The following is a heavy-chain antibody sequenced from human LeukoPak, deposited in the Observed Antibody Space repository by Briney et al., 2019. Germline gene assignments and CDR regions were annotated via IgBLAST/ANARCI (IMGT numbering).Heavy chain of an antibody. CDR1: GGSISSYY. J-gene: IGHJ3*02. CDR2: INHSGST. V-gene: IGHV4-34*01. D-gene: IGHD3-3*01. Sequence: SETLSLTCTVSGGSISSYYWSWIRQPPGKGLEWIGEINHSGSTNYNPSLKSRVTISVDTSKNQFSLKLSSVTAADTAVYYCARHIYDFWSAIRAFDIWGQGTMVTVSS. CDR3: ARHIYDFWSAIRAFDI.